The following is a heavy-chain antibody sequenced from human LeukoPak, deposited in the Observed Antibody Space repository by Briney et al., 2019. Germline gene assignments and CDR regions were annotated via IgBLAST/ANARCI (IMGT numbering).Heavy chain of an antibody. V-gene: IGHV3-30-3*01. Sequence: PGGSLRLSCAASGFTFSSYAMNWVHQAPGKGLEWVAFISYDGSNKYYADSVKGRFTISRDNSKNTLYLQMNSLRAEDTAVYYCASQGGLLWFGELSGGMDVWGQGTTATVSS. J-gene: IGHJ6*02. CDR3: ASQGGLLWFGELSGGMDV. CDR2: ISYDGSNK. D-gene: IGHD3-10*01. CDR1: GFTFSSYA.